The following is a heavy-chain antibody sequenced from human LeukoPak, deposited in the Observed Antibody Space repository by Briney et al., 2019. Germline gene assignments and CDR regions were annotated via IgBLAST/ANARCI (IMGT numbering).Heavy chain of an antibody. CDR3: ARAYYYYCYMDV. V-gene: IGHV4-39*07. J-gene: IGHJ6*03. Sequence: SETLSLTCIVSGDSISSRSYYWGWIRQPPGKGLQWMGSIYYSGSTYYNPSLKSRVTISVDTSKNQFSLTLSSVTAADTAVYYCARAYYYYCYMDVWGKGTTVTVSS. CDR2: IYYSGST. CDR1: GDSISSRSYY.